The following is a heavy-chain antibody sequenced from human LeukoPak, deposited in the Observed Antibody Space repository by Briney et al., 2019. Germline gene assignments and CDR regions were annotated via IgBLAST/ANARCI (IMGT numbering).Heavy chain of an antibody. Sequence: AGGSLRLSCAASGFTFSSYWMHWVRQAPGKGPVWVSRIKTDGSGTAYADSVKGRFTISRDNAENTLYLQMNSLRAEDTAVYYCARGLGTRGADYWGQGTLVTVSS. V-gene: IGHV3-74*01. CDR3: ARGLGTRGADY. CDR2: IKTDGSGT. D-gene: IGHD1-26*01. J-gene: IGHJ4*02. CDR1: GFTFSSYW.